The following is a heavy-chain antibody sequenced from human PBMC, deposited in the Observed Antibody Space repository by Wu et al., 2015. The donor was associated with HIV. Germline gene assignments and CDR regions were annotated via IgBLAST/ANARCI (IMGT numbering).Heavy chain of an antibody. V-gene: IGHV1-18*01. CDR1: GYTFTSYG. J-gene: IGHJ6*03. Sequence: QVQLVQSGAEVKKPGASVKVSCKASGYTFTSYGISWVRQAPGQGLEWMGWISSYNGHTNYAQKFQGRVTMTRDTSTSTAYMELRSLRSDDTAVYYCARDGLSCTSTSCMNYMDVWGKGTTVTVSS. D-gene: IGHD2-2*01. CDR2: ISSYNGHT. CDR3: ARDGLSCTSTSCMNYMDV.